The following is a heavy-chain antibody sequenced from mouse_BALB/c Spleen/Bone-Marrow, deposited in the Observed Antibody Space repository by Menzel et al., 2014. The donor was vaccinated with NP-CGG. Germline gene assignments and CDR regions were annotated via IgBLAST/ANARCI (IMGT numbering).Heavy chain of an antibody. J-gene: IGHJ3*01. Sequence: EVKVEESGGDLVQPGGSRKLSCAASGFTFSAFGMHWVRQAPERGLEWVAYIISGSNTIYYSDKVKGRFTISRDYPKNTLFLQMTSLRSEDTAMYYCARSRYDVGWFAYWGQGTLVTVSA. CDR1: GFTFSAFG. CDR2: IISGSNTI. V-gene: IGHV5-17*02. D-gene: IGHD2-14*01. CDR3: ARSRYDVGWFAY.